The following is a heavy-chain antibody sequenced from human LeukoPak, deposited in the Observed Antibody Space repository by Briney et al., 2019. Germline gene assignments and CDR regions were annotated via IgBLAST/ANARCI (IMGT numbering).Heavy chain of an antibody. V-gene: IGHV1-69*05. J-gene: IGHJ4*02. CDR2: IIPLFGTA. CDR3: ARDNRITMIGLDY. Sequence: SVKVSCKASGGTFSSYAISWVRQAPGQGLEWMGRIIPLFGTANYAQKFQGRVTITTDDYTSTAHMELSSLRSEETAVYYCARDNRITMIGLDYWGQGTLVTVSS. D-gene: IGHD3-22*01. CDR1: GGTFSSYA.